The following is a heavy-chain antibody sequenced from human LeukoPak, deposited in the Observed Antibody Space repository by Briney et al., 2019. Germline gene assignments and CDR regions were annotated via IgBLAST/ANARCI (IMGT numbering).Heavy chain of an antibody. CDR2: ISSSGSTI. Sequence: GGSLRLSCAASGFTFSSYEMNWVRQAPGKGLEWVSYISSSGSTIYHADSVKGRFTISRDNAKNSLYLQMISLRAEDTAVYYCARDPSYSSSWYMGAFDIWGQGTMVTVSS. D-gene: IGHD6-13*01. CDR3: ARDPSYSSSWYMGAFDI. V-gene: IGHV3-48*03. J-gene: IGHJ3*02. CDR1: GFTFSSYE.